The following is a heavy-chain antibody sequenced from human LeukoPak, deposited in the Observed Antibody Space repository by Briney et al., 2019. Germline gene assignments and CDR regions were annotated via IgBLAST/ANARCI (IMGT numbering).Heavy chain of an antibody. CDR3: ARAPLEDSGRHFDY. D-gene: IGHD1-26*01. Sequence: SETLSLTCAVYGGSFSGYYWSWIRQPPGKGLEWIGEINHSGSTNYNPSLKSRVSISVGTSKNQFSLNLRSVTAADTAVYYCARAPLEDSGRHFDYWGQGTLVAVSS. CDR2: INHSGST. V-gene: IGHV4-34*01. J-gene: IGHJ4*02. CDR1: GGSFSGYY.